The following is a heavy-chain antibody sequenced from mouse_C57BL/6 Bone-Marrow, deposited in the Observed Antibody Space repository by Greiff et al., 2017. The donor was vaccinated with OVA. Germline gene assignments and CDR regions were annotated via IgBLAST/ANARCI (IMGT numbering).Heavy chain of an antibody. V-gene: IGHV1-19*01. CDR1: GYTFTDYY. J-gene: IGHJ1*03. D-gene: IGHD1-1*01. Sequence: VQLQQSGPVLVKPGASVKMSCKASGYTFTDYYMNWVKQSHGKSLEWIGVINPYNGGTSYNQKFKGKAKLTVDKSSSTAYMELNSLTSEDSAVYYCAIIYYYGSSYEYFDVWGTGTTVTVSS. CDR2: INPYNGGT. CDR3: AIIYYYGSSYEYFDV.